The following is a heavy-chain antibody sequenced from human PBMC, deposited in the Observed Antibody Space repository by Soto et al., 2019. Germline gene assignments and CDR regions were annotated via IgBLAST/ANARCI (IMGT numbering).Heavy chain of an antibody. V-gene: IGHV3-30-3*01. Sequence: GGSLRLSCAASGFTFSSYAMHWVRQAPGKGLEWVAVISYDGSNKYYADSVKGRFTISRDNSKNTLYLQMNSLRAEDTAVYYCAREAGHGYNHYYYYGMDVWGQGTTVTVSS. D-gene: IGHD5-12*01. CDR1: GFTFSSYA. CDR3: AREAGHGYNHYYYYGMDV. CDR2: ISYDGSNK. J-gene: IGHJ6*02.